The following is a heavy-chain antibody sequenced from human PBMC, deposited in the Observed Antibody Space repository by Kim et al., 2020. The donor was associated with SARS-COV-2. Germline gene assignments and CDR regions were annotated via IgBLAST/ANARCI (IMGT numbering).Heavy chain of an antibody. CDR2: FDPEDGET. J-gene: IGHJ4*02. D-gene: IGHD3-16*02. V-gene: IGHV1-24*01. Sequence: ASVKVSCKVSGYTLTELSMHWVRQAPGKGLEWMGGFDPEDGETIYAQKFQGRVTMTEDTSTDTAYMELSSLRSEDTAVYYCATFLSTRRYFDYWGQGTLVTVSS. CDR1: GYTLTELS. CDR3: ATFLSTRRYFDY.